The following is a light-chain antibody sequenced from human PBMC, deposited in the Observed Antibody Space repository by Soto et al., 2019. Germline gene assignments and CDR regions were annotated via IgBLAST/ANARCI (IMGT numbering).Light chain of an antibody. CDR1: QGISSY. CDR2: AAS. V-gene: IGKV1-39*01. CDR3: QQSYSTPRT. J-gene: IGKJ3*01. Sequence: DIQMTQSPSSLSASVGDRVTITCRSSQGISSYLNWYQQNPGKAPKLLIYAASSLQSGVPSSFSGSRSGTDFTLTISSLQPEDFATYFCQQSYSTPRTFGPGTKVDIK.